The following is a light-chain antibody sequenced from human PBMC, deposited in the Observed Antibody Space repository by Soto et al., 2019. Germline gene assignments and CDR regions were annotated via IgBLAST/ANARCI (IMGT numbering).Light chain of an antibody. CDR1: QTVRNSY. Sequence: LVLTQSPDTLSLSPGERATLSCRASQTVRNSYLAWYQQKLGQPPRLVLYGTSNRATGIPARFSGRGSGTDFSLIISALEPEDAAVYFCQEYDYSGRQFTFGQGTKLEIK. J-gene: IGKJ2*01. CDR2: GTS. CDR3: QEYDYSGRQFT. V-gene: IGKV3-20*01.